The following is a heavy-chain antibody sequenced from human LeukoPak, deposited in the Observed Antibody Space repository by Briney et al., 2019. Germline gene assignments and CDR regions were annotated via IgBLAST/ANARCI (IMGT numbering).Heavy chain of an antibody. Sequence: GGSLRLSCAASGFTFSNYGMHWVRQAPGKGLEWVGVISYGGSNKDYTDSVKGRFTISRDDSKSTLYLQMNSLRAEDTAVYYCVKEGTPVISHAFDIWGQGTMVTVCS. CDR2: ISYGGSNK. CDR3: VKEGTPVISHAFDI. V-gene: IGHV3-30*18. CDR1: GFTFSNYG. J-gene: IGHJ3*02. D-gene: IGHD1-1*01.